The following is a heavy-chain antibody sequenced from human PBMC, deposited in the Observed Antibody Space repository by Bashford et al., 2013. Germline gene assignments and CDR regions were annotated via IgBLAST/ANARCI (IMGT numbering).Heavy chain of an antibody. CDR1: GYTFGSYG. CDR3: ARVDFWSGDSLDYL. D-gene: IGHD3-3*01. V-gene: IGHV1-18*01. J-gene: IGHJ4*02. CDR2: ISVYNDNT. Sequence: ASVKGLPARASGYTFGSYGISWVRQAPGQGLEWLGWISVYNDNTNYAQKVEGRVTVTTDTSANTAYMELRSLRSDDTAVYYCARVDFWSGDSLDYLGGQGTVVTVSS.